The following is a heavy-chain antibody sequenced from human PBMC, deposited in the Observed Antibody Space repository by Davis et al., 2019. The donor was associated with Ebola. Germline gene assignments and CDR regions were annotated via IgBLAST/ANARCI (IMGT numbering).Heavy chain of an antibody. V-gene: IGHV5-10-1*01. CDR1: GYSFTSYF. CDR2: IDPSDSYT. D-gene: IGHD6-13*01. J-gene: IGHJ6*02. Sequence: VESPKPPRHGPGYSFTSYFISRARQMPGKGLEWTGRIDPSDSYTNYSLSFQGHVIISADKSIRTAYLQWSSRKASDTAMYYCARGGQLGYYYYGMDVWGQGTTVTVSS. CDR3: ARGGQLGYYYYGMDV.